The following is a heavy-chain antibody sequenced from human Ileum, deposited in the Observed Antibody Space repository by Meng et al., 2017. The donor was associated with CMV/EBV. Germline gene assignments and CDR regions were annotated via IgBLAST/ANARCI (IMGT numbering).Heavy chain of an antibody. Sequence: VHGLGAGGGLVQPGGSLRISCTVSEFTAGDYAMTWFRQAPGKGLEWVSSISGSGASTYYADSVNGRFSLSRDNSKNTVSLQMNSLRAEDTAVYYCARPISGWSPLVYWGQGTLVTVSS. CDR2: ISGSGAST. CDR3: ARPISGWSPLVY. J-gene: IGHJ4*02. D-gene: IGHD6-19*01. V-gene: IGHV3-23*01. CDR1: EFTAGDYA.